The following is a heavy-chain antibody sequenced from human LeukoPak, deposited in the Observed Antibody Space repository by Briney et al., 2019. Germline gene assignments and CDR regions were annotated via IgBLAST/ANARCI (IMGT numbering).Heavy chain of an antibody. D-gene: IGHD5-24*01. V-gene: IGHV3-23*01. CDR2: ISRSGGST. J-gene: IGHJ4*02. CDR1: GFTFSSYG. CDR3: AKSGYNRFDY. Sequence: GGSLRLSCAASGFTFSSYGMSWVRQAPGKGLEWVSSISRSGGSTHYADSVKGRFTISRDNSKNMLSLQMNSLRAEDTAVYYCAKSGYNRFDYWGQGTLVTVSS.